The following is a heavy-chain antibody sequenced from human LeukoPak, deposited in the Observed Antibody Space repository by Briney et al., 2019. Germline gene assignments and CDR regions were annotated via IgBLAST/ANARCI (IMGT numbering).Heavy chain of an antibody. Sequence: GGSLRLSCAASGFTFSSYSMNWVRQAPGKGLEWVSSISSSSSYIYYADSVKGRFTISRDNAKNSLYLQMNSLRAVDTAVYYCARDRPRDDYYDSSGGTDYWGQGTLVTVSS. J-gene: IGHJ4*02. CDR1: GFTFSSYS. CDR3: ARDRPRDDYYDSSGGTDY. D-gene: IGHD3-22*01. V-gene: IGHV3-21*01. CDR2: ISSSSSYI.